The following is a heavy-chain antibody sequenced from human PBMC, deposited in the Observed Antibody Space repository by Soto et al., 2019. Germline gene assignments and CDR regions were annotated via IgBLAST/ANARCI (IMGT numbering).Heavy chain of an antibody. CDR2: INPSGGST. CDR3: AREDQWELRENYFDY. V-gene: IGHV1-46*01. J-gene: IGHJ4*02. D-gene: IGHD1-26*01. Sequence: QVQLVQSGAEVKKPGASVKVSCKASGYTFTSYYMHWVRQAPGQGLEWMGIINPSGGSTSYAQKYQGRVTMNRDTSTSTVYMELSSLRSEDTAVYYCAREDQWELRENYFDYWGQGTLVTVSS. CDR1: GYTFTSYY.